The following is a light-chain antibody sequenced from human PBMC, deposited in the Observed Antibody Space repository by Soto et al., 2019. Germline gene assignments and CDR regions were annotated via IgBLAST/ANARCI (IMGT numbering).Light chain of an antibody. Sequence: QLVLTQPPSASGTPGQRVTISCSGSTSNIGSRYVYWYQQFPGTAPKLLLYANNRRPSGVPDRFSGSKSGTSASLVITGLRSEDEAHYYCATWDDGLSGPVFGGGTKLTVL. J-gene: IGLJ2*01. CDR1: TSNIGSRY. V-gene: IGLV1-47*02. CDR2: ANN. CDR3: ATWDDGLSGPV.